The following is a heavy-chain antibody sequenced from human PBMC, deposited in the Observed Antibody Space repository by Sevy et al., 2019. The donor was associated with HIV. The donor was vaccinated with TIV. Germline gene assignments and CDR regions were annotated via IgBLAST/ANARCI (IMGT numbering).Heavy chain of an antibody. CDR2: IFYSGST. Sequence: SESLSLTCTVSGGSISSSSYYWGWIRQPPGKRLEWIGTIFYSGSTYYNPSLQSRVTVSVDTSKNQFSLRLTSVTAAVTAVYYCARWGYTNHGPTSFDYWGQGTLVTVSS. D-gene: IGHD3-16*02. CDR3: ARWGYTNHGPTSFDY. V-gene: IGHV4-39*01. J-gene: IGHJ4*02. CDR1: GGSISSSSYY.